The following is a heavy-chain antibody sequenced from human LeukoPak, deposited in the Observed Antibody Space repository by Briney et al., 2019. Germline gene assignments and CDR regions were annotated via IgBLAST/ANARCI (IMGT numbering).Heavy chain of an antibody. CDR2: IYYSGST. V-gene: IGHV4-39*01. D-gene: IGHD2-2*02. J-gene: IGHJ4*02. CDR1: GGSISSSSYY. Sequence: SETLSLTCTVSGGSISSSSYYWGRIRQPPGKGLEWIGSIYYSGSTYYNPSLKSRVTISVDTSKNQFSLKLSSVTAADTAVYYCARSHYVVVPAAIPRVDYWGQGTLVTVSS. CDR3: ARSHYVVVPAAIPRVDY.